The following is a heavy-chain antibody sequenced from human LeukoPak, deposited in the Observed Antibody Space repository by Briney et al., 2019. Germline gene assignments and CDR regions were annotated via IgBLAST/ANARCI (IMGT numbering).Heavy chain of an antibody. CDR1: GFTFSDYY. CDR2: ISSSGTTI. CDR3: ARDRSDFSLLYHYFYMDV. V-gene: IGHV3-11*04. Sequence: PGGSLRLSCAASGFTFSDYYMSWIRQAPGKGLEWVSYISSSGTTIDYADSVKGRFTISRDNAKNSLFLQMNSLRVEDTAIYYCARDRSDFSLLYHYFYMDVWGKGTTVTVSS. J-gene: IGHJ6*03. D-gene: IGHD3-3*01.